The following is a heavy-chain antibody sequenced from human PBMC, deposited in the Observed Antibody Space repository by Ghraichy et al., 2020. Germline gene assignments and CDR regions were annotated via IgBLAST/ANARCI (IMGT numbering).Heavy chain of an antibody. CDR1: GFTFSDYY. J-gene: IGHJ5*02. Sequence: GGSRLSCAASGFTFSDYYMSWIRQAPGKGLEWVSHISTTGSTMYYADSVKGRFAISRDNAKKSLHLQMHSLRAEDTAVYYCARDKRYYYDRSAYSDAEWFDPWGQGTLVTVSS. CDR3: ARDKRYYYDRSAYSDAEWFDP. CDR2: ISTTGSTM. D-gene: IGHD3-22*01. V-gene: IGHV3-11*01.